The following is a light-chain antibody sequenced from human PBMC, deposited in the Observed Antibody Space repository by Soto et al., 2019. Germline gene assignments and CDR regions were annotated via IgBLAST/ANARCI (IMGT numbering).Light chain of an antibody. CDR2: GES. CDR1: QSVSNNY. V-gene: IGKV3-20*01. CDR3: QQYGSSGT. J-gene: IGKJ1*01. Sequence: EIVLTKSPGTLSLSPGERATLSCRASQSVSNNYLAWYQQKPGQAPRLLIYGESNRATGIPDRFSGSGSGTDFTLTISRLEPEDFAVYYCQQYGSSGTFGQGTKVDIK.